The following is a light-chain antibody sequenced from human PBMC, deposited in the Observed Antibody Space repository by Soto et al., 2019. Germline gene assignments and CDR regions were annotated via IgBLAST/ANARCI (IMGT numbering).Light chain of an antibody. J-gene: IGLJ3*02. Sequence: QTVVTQPPSVSGAPGQRVTISCTGNSSNLGAGYDVHWYRQLPVAAPKLVIFGNRNRPSGVTERFSGSNSGTSASLAITGLQGEYESDYYVQAYDYSLTASVFGGVPNLTVL. CDR2: GNR. CDR1: SSNLGAGYD. V-gene: IGLV1-40*01. CDR3: QAYDYSLTASV.